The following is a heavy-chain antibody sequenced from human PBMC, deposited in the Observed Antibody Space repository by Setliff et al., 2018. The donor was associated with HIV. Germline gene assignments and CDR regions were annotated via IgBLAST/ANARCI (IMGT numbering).Heavy chain of an antibody. CDR3: ARVSRLHPFDP. Sequence: PSETLSLTCTISNYSISSGHYWGWIRQSPGKGLEWIGNIYHVGRALYNPSLEGRITMSVDRSKNQFSLRLTSVTAADTAMYYCARVSRLHPFDPWGQGTLVTVSS. V-gene: IGHV4-38-2*02. J-gene: IGHJ5*02. D-gene: IGHD2-15*01. CDR1: NYSISSGHY. CDR2: IYHVGRA.